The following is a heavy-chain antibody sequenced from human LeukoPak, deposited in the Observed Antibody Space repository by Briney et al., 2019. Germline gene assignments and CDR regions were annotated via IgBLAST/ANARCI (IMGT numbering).Heavy chain of an antibody. CDR3: ATERYYYDSSGYPGASYFDY. CDR2: ISYDGSNK. Sequence: GGSLRLSCAASGFTFSSYGMHWVRQAPGKGLEWVAVISYDGSNKYYADSVKGRFTISRDNSKNTLYLQMNSLRAEDTAVYYCATERYYYDSSGYPGASYFDYWGQGTLVTVSS. V-gene: IGHV3-30*03. D-gene: IGHD3-22*01. J-gene: IGHJ4*02. CDR1: GFTFSSYG.